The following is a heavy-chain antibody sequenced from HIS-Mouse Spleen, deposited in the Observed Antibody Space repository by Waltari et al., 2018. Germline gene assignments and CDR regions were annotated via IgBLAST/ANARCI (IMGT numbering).Heavy chain of an antibody. CDR2: LSPSGGST. D-gene: IGHD3-10*01. CDR1: GYTFTSYY. V-gene: IGHV1-46*03. CDR3: ARDHGRFGDGGWWFDP. Sequence: QVQLVQSGAEVKKPGASVKVSCKASGYTFTSYYMHWVRQAPGQGLEWMGILSPSGGSTSYAQKFKGRVTMTRDTSTCTGYMELSSLRSEDTAVYYCARDHGRFGDGGWWFDPWGQGTLVTVSS. J-gene: IGHJ5*02.